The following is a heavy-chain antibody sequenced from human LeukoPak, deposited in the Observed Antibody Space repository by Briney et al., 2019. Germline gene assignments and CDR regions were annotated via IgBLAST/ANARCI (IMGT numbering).Heavy chain of an antibody. CDR1: GFTFSDHY. D-gene: IGHD3-3*01. J-gene: IGHJ4*02. CDR2: TRNKANSYTT. V-gene: IGHV3-72*01. CDR3: ARGDDFWSGYLFGY. Sequence: GGSLRLSCAASGFTFSDHYMDWVRQAPGKGLEWVGRTRNKANSYTTEYAASVKGRFTISRDDSKNSLYLQMNSLKTEDTAVYYCARGDDFWSGYLFGYRGQGTLVTVSS.